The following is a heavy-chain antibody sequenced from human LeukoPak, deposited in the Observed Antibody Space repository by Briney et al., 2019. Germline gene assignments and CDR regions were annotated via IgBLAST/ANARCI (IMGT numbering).Heavy chain of an antibody. CDR3: ARVGSSWPRDAFGI. J-gene: IGHJ3*02. CDR2: INHSGST. V-gene: IGHV4-34*01. CDR1: GGSFSGYY. D-gene: IGHD6-13*01. Sequence: SETLSLTCAVYGGSFSGYYCSWIRQPPGKGLEWIGEINHSGSTNYNPSLKSRVTISADTSKNQFSLKLSSVTAADTAVYYCARVGSSWPRDAFGIWGQGTMVTVSS.